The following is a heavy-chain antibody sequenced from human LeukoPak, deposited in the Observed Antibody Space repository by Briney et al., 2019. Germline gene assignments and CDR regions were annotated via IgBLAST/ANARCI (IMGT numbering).Heavy chain of an antibody. D-gene: IGHD1-26*01. CDR1: GYTLTELS. Sequence: GASVKVSCKVSGYTLTELSMHWVRQAPGKGLEWMGGFDPEDGETLYAQKFQGRVTMTEDTSTDTAYMDLSSLRSEDTAVYYCATVQMGVMDVWGKGTTVTVSS. J-gene: IGHJ6*03. CDR2: FDPEDGET. CDR3: ATVQMGVMDV. V-gene: IGHV1-24*01.